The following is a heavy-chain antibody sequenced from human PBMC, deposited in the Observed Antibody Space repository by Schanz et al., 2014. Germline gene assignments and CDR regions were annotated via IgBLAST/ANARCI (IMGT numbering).Heavy chain of an antibody. V-gene: IGHV3-15*01. Sequence: EVQLAESGGGLVQPGGSLRLSCAASGFTFSSYAMSWVRQAPGKGLEWLGRIKSKTDGETTDYAAPVKGRFSISRDDSQSTLYLQMNSLRAEDTAVYYCAKGRFGELSAFDIWGQGTMVTVSS. CDR3: AKGRFGELSAFDI. CDR1: GFTFSSYA. J-gene: IGHJ3*02. CDR2: IKSKTDGETT. D-gene: IGHD3-10*01.